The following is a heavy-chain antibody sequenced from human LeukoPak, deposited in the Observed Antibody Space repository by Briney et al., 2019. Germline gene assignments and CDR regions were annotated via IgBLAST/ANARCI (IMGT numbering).Heavy chain of an antibody. D-gene: IGHD3-10*01. CDR3: ARKTYYYDSGSYSKSYYFDY. Sequence: GGSLRLSCAASGLTVSSSYMSWVRQAPGKGLEWLSDISRSSTDTNYADSVKGRFTISRDNAKNSLFLQLDSLRAEDTAVYYCARKTYYYDSGSYSKSYYFDYWGQGTLVTVSS. CDR2: ISRSSTDT. V-gene: IGHV3-11*06. J-gene: IGHJ4*02. CDR1: GLTVSSSY.